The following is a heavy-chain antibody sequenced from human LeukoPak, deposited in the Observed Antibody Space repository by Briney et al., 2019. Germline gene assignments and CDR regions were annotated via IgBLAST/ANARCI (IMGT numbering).Heavy chain of an antibody. CDR1: GFTFGTYW. J-gene: IGHJ4*02. D-gene: IGHD2-8*02. CDR3: TKAPLRSCSGAFCYPFDY. Sequence: PGGTLRLSCAASGFTFGTYWMSWVRQTPGKGLEWVAATVGGRPDTYHAESVKGRFTVSRDDSRDTLFLQMNRLSVDDTAIYYCTKAPLRSCSGAFCYPFDYWGQGTLVTVSS. V-gene: IGHV3-23*01. CDR2: TVGGRPDT.